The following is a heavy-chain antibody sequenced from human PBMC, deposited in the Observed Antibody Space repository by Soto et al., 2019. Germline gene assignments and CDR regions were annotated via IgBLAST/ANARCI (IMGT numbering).Heavy chain of an antibody. V-gene: IGHV4-31*03. CDR3: ARAPSGGSMKSSYNYYFTDV. J-gene: IGHJ6*03. CDR1: GGSIGRGGNY. D-gene: IGHD2-15*01. Sequence: SKTLSLTCTVSGGSIGRGGNYWGWIRQHPGKGLEWIGYIYYSGSTYYNPSLKSRVTISVDTSKNQFSLKLSSVTAADTAVYYCARAPSGGSMKSSYNYYFTDVWGKGTTVT. CDR2: IYYSGST.